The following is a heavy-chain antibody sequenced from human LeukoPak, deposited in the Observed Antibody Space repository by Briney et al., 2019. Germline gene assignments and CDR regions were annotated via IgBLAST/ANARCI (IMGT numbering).Heavy chain of an antibody. V-gene: IGHV4-39*07. CDR1: GGSISSSSYY. D-gene: IGHD2-15*01. CDR3: ARRVDSAFDI. Sequence: SETLSLTCTVSGGSISSSSYYWGWIRQPPGKGLEWIGYIYYSGSTYYNPSLKSRVTISVDTSKNQFSLKLSSVTAADTAVYYCARRVDSAFDIWGQGTMVTVSS. CDR2: IYYSGST. J-gene: IGHJ3*02.